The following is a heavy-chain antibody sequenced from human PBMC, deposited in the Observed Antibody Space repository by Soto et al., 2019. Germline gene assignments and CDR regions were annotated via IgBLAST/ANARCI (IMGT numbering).Heavy chain of an antibody. Sequence: SETLSLTCTVSGGSISSYYWSWIRQPPGKGLEWIGYIYYSGSTNYNPSLKSRVTISVDTSKNQFSLKLSSVAAADTAVYYCARAPRGNYGYPSYFDYCGQGILVTVPS. J-gene: IGHJ4*02. V-gene: IGHV4-59*01. D-gene: IGHD3-10*01. CDR3: ARAPRGNYGYPSYFDY. CDR2: IYYSGST. CDR1: GGSISSYY.